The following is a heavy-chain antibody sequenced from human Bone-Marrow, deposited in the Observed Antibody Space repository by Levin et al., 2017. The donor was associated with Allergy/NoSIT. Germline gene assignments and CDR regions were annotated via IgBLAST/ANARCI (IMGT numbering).Heavy chain of an antibody. J-gene: IGHJ3*02. CDR2: VLPILGTT. V-gene: IGHV1-69*08. CDR3: ASLRPARKNRGDETRDI. CDR1: ADTFTTYS. Sequence: ASVKVSCKASADTFTTYSIRWVRQAPGQGLEWMGTVLPILGTTTYTQKFEGRVTITADKSTATAYMELRNLTSEDTARYFCASLRPARKNRGDETRDIWGQGTMVIVSS. D-gene: IGHD2-2*01.